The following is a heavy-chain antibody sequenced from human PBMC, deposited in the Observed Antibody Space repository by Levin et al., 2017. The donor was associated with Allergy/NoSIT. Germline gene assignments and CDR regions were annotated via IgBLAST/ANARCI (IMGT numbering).Heavy chain of an antibody. CDR1: GFRFNQFG. J-gene: IGHJ4*02. D-gene: IGHD6-13*01. V-gene: IGHV3-30*03. CDR2: ISDDGSNE. CDR3: AREGGSWCYFDY. Sequence: GGSLRLSCAVSGFRFNQFGMHWARQAPGKGLDWVAFISDDGSNEYIADSVKGRFTISRDNSRYMVFLQMNSLRPEDTAIYYCAREGGSWCYFDYWGLGTLVTVSS.